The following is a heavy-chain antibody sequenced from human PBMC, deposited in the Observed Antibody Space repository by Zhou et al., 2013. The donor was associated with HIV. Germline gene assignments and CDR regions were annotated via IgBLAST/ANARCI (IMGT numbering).Heavy chain of an antibody. CDR1: GGTFSSYA. Sequence: QVQLVQSGAEVKKPGSSVKVSCKASGGTFSSYAISWVRQAPGQGLEWMGRIIPILGIANYAQKFQGRVTITADKSTSTAYMELSSLRSEDTAVYYCARGGGPHWNYVPLGYYYYYMDVWGKGTTVTVSS. D-gene: IGHD1-7*01. J-gene: IGHJ6*03. CDR3: ARGGGPHWNYVPLGYYYYYMDV. V-gene: IGHV1-69*04. CDR2: IIPILGIA.